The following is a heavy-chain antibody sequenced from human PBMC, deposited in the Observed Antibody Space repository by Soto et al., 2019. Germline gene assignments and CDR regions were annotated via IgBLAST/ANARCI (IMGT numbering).Heavy chain of an antibody. J-gene: IGHJ4*02. CDR3: ARYGSGSYYTPNFAY. CDR2: IFYSGST. CDR1: GGSISSYY. V-gene: IGHV4-59*01. Sequence: SETLSLTCTVSGGSISSYYWSWIRQPPGKGLEWIGYIFYSGSTNYNPSLRSRVTISVDTSKNQFSLKLSSVTAADTAVYYCARYGSGSYYTPNFAYWGQGTLVTVS. D-gene: IGHD3-10*01.